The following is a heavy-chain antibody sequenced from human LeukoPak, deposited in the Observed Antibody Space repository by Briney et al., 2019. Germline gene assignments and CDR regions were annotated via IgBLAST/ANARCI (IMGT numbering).Heavy chain of an antibody. CDR2: IYTSGST. V-gene: IGHV4-61*02. D-gene: IGHD6-19*01. J-gene: IGHJ6*02. Sequence: SQTLSLTCTVSGGSISSGSYYWSWIRQPAGKGLEWIGRIYTSGSTNYNPSLKSRVTISVDTSKNQFSLKLSSVTAADTAVYYCARDWRGQWLGYYYYGMDVWGQGTTVTVSS. CDR1: GGSISSGSYY. CDR3: ARDWRGQWLGYYYYGMDV.